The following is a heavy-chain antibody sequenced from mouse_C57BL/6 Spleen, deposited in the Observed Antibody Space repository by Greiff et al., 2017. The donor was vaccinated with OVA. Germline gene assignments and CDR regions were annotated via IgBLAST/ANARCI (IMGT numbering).Heavy chain of an antibody. CDR3: TREGDYGNYVRFAD. CDR1: GYTFTDYE. V-gene: IGHV1-15*01. J-gene: IGHJ3*01. D-gene: IGHD2-1*01. CDR2: IDPETGGT. Sequence: QVQLQQSGAELVRPGASVTLSCKASGYTFTDYEMHWVKQTPVHGLEWIGAIDPETGGTAYNQKFKGKAILTADKSSSTAYMELRSLTSEDSAVYYCTREGDYGNYVRFADWGQGTLVTVSA.